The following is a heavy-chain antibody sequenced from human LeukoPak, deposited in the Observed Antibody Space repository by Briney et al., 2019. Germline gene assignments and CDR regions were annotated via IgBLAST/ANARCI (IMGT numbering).Heavy chain of an antibody. J-gene: IGHJ6*03. CDR2: MNPNSGNT. Sequence: ASVKVSCKASGSTFTSYDINWVRPAPGQGLEWMGWMNPNSGNTGYAQTSQGRVTITRNTSISTAYMELSSLRSEDTAVYYCARGKVVPAAIGLFYYYYIDVWGKGTTVTVSS. D-gene: IGHD2-2*01. CDR3: ARGKVVPAAIGLFYYYYIDV. V-gene: IGHV1-8*03. CDR1: GSTFTSYD.